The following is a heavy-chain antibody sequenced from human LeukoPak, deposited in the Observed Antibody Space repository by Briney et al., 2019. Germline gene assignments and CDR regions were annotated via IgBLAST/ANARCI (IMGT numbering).Heavy chain of an antibody. CDR2: INQDGSDK. J-gene: IGHJ4*02. D-gene: IGHD6-6*01. CDR1: GLTFSIHW. V-gene: IGHV3-7*03. Sequence: PGGSLRLSCAASGLTFSIHWMNWVRQAPGKGLECVANINQDGSDKYYVDSVKGRFTLSRDNSKNTLYLQMNSLRAEDTAVYYCAKHHRMAARLVYFDSWGQGTLVTVSS. CDR3: AKHHRMAARLVYFDS.